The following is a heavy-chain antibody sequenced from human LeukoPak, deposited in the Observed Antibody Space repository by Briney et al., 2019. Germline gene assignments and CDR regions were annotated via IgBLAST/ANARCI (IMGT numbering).Heavy chain of an antibody. Sequence: PSETLSLTCSVSGGSISSGGYYWARIRQPPGKGLEWIGSIYHSGSTYYNPSLKSRVTISVDTSKNQFSLKLSSVTAADTAVYYCARDGSDYYDSSGYFWDRGNYYYMDVWGKGTTVTVSS. J-gene: IGHJ6*03. V-gene: IGHV4-39*07. CDR1: GGSISSGGYY. D-gene: IGHD3-22*01. CDR3: ARDGSDYYDSSGYFWDRGNYYYMDV. CDR2: IYHSGST.